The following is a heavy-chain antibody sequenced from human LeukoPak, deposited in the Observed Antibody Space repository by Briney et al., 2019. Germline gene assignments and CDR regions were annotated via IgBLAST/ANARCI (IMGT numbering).Heavy chain of an antibody. J-gene: IGHJ4*02. CDR3: AKGRDYGDF. CDR1: GFTFSSYW. V-gene: IGHV3-7*01. Sequence: GGSLTLSCTVSGFTFSSYWMTWVRQVPGKGVQWVANINQYGREKYYMDSMKGRLNISRDNTENSVFLQLTSLRPEDTGIYFCAKGRDYGDFWGQGTLVAVSS. CDR2: INQYGREK.